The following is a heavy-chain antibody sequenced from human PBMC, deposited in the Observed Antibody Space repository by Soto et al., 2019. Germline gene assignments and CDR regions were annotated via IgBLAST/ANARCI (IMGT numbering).Heavy chain of an antibody. D-gene: IGHD6-19*01. Sequence: SGPTLVNPTQTLTLTCTFSGFSLSTSGVGVGWIRQPPGKALEWLALIYWDDDKRYSPSLKSRLTITKDTSKNQVVLTMTNMDPVDTATYYCAHRREIAVAAGGDYYYGMDVWGQGTTVTVSS. V-gene: IGHV2-5*02. CDR3: AHRREIAVAAGGDYYYGMDV. J-gene: IGHJ6*02. CDR1: GFSLSTSGVG. CDR2: IYWDDDK.